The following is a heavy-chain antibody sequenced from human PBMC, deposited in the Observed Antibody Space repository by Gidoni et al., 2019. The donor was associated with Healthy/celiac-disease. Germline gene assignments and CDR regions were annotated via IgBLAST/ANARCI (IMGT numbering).Heavy chain of an antibody. Sequence: QVQLQESGPGLVKPSETLSLTCTVSGGSISSYYWSWIRQPPGKGLEWIGYIYYSGSTNYNPSLKSRVTISVDTSKNQFSLKPSSVTAADTAVYYCARTTIFGVRYFDYWGQGTLVTVSS. J-gene: IGHJ4*02. CDR1: GGSISSYY. CDR2: IYYSGST. CDR3: ARTTIFGVRYFDY. D-gene: IGHD3-3*01. V-gene: IGHV4-59*01.